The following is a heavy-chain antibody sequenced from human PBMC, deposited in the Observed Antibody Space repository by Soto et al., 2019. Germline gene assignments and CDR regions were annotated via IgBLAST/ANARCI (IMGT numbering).Heavy chain of an antibody. CDR2: INPNSGGT. CDR1: GYTFTGYY. CDR3: ASSTMVRGVIIGYFQH. D-gene: IGHD3-10*01. Sequence: GASVKVSCKASGYTFTGYYMHWVRQAPGQGLEWMGWINPNSGGTNYAQKFQGWVTMTRDTSISTAYMELSRLRSDDTAVYYCASSTMVRGVIIGYFQHWGQGTLVTVS. J-gene: IGHJ1*01. V-gene: IGHV1-2*04.